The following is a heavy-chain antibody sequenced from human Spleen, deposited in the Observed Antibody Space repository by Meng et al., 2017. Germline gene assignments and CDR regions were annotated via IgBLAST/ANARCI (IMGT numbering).Heavy chain of an antibody. D-gene: IGHD6-19*01. CDR2: INHSGST. V-gene: IGHV4-34*01. Sequence: SETLSLTCAVYGGSFSDYYWSWIRQPPGKGLEWIGEINHSGSTNYNPSLESRATISVDTSQNNLSLKLSSVTAADTAVYYCAREPSSGWFSPNYFDYWGQGTLVTVSS. CDR1: GGSFSDYY. CDR3: AREPSSGWFSPNYFDY. J-gene: IGHJ4*02.